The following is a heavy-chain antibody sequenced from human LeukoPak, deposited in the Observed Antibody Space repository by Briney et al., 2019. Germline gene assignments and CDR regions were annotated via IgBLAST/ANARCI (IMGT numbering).Heavy chain of an antibody. CDR3: ARTVATLWGYFDY. D-gene: IGHD4-23*01. CDR2: IYYSGST. J-gene: IGHJ4*02. CDR1: GGSISSGGYY. Sequence: PSQTLSLTCTVSGGSISSGGYYWSWIRQHPGKGLEWIGYIYYSGSTYCNPSLKSRVTISVDTSKNQFSLKLSSVTAADTAVYYCARTVATLWGYFDYWGQGTLVTVSS. V-gene: IGHV4-31*03.